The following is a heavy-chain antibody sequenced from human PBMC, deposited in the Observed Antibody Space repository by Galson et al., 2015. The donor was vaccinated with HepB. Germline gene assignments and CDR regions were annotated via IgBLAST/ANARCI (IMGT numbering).Heavy chain of an antibody. V-gene: IGHV3-30*02. CDR3: AKDWGYDILTGWAY. CDR1: GFTFSSYG. Sequence: SLRLSCAASGFTFSSYGMHWVRQAPGKGLEWVAFIRYDGSNKYYADSVKGRFTISRDNSKNTLYLQMSSLRAEDTAVYYCAKDWGYDILTGWAYWSQGTLVTVSS. J-gene: IGHJ4*02. CDR2: IRYDGSNK. D-gene: IGHD3-9*01.